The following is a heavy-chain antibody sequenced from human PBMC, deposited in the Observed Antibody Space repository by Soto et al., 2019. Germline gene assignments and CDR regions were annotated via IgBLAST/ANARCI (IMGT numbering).Heavy chain of an antibody. CDR2: INSDGSST. J-gene: IGHJ6*02. V-gene: IGHV3-74*01. D-gene: IGHD2-2*01. Sequence: EVQLVESGGGLVQPGGSLRLSCAASGFAFRNYWMHWVRQAPGKGLVWVSRINSDGSSTRYADSVKGRFTISRDNAKNTLYLQMNSLRAEDTAVYYCTRDLQGVLYYYYGMDVWGQGTTVTVSS. CDR3: TRDLQGVLYYYYGMDV. CDR1: GFAFRNYW.